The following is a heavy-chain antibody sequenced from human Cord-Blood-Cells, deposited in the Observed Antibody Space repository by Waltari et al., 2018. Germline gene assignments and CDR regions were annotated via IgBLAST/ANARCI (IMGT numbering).Heavy chain of an antibody. CDR1: GGSVSSGSYY. V-gene: IGHV4-61*01. Sequence: QVQLQESGPGLVKPSETLSLTCTVSGGSVSSGSYYWSWTRQPPGKGLEWIGYIYYSGSTNYNPSLKSRVTISVDTSKNQFSLKLSSVTAADTAVYYCARDLETWGVRWGAFDIWGQGTMVTVSS. J-gene: IGHJ3*02. CDR3: ARDLETWGVRWGAFDI. D-gene: IGHD3-10*01. CDR2: IYYSGST.